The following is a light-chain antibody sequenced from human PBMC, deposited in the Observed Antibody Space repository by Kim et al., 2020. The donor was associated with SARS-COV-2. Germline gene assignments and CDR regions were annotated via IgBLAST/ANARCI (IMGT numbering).Light chain of an antibody. CDR1: QSVGSY. Sequence: EIVMTQSPATLFVSPGEEVTLSCRASQSVGSYIAWYQQKPGQAPRLLIYGASARATGLPDRFSGSGSGTEFTLTITGLRSEDFAVYYCQQYSNWPPLTFGGGTKVESK. CDR3: QQYSNWPPLT. J-gene: IGKJ4*01. V-gene: IGKV3-15*01. CDR2: GAS.